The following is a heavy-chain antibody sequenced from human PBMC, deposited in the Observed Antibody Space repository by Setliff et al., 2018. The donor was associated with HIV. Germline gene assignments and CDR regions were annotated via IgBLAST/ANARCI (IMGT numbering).Heavy chain of an antibody. V-gene: IGHV3-21*01. J-gene: IGHJ6*02. D-gene: IGHD2-15*01. Sequence: GGSLRLSCAGSGFMFSDYWLHWVRQAPGQGLEWVSSISSSSSYIYYADSVKGRFTISRDNAKNSLYLQMNSLRAEDTAVYYCARKLLTRPNYYGMDVWGQGTTVTVSS. CDR2: ISSSSSYI. CDR1: GFMFSDYW. CDR3: ARKLLTRPNYYGMDV.